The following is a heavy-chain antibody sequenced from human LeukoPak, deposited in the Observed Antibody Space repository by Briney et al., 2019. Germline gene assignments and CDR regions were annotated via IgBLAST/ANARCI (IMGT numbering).Heavy chain of an antibody. CDR3: ARGCSSTSCYNYYYYMDV. Sequence: GGSLRLSCAGSGFTISSYWMTWVRQAPGKGLEWVANIKQDGSEKYYVDSVKGRFTISGDNAKNSLYLQMNNLRAEDTAVYYCARGCSSTSCYNYYYYMDVWGKGTTVTVSS. D-gene: IGHD2-2*02. J-gene: IGHJ6*03. CDR2: IKQDGSEK. CDR1: GFTISSYW. V-gene: IGHV3-7*01.